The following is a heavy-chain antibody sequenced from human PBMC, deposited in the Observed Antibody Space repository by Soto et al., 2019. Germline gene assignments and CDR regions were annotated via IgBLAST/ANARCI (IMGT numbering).Heavy chain of an antibody. CDR2: ISGNGAGT. J-gene: IGHJ3*01. CDR3: AKDTVGGYSFWSGYYSDGPDV. V-gene: IGHV3-23*01. CDR1: GFTFDSYA. D-gene: IGHD3-3*01. Sequence: EVKLLESGGGLAQPGGSLRLSCVGSGFTFDSYAISWVRQAPGKGLQWISAISGNGAGTDYAHSVKGRFTISRDNSKNTVHLQMNSLRAEDTALYYCAKDTVGGYSFWSGYYSDGPDVWGQGTMVTVSS.